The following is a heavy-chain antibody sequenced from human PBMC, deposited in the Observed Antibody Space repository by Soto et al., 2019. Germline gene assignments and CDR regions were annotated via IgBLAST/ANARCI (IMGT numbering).Heavy chain of an antibody. J-gene: IGHJ4*02. CDR3: ARGLGSPAGTGRYFDY. CDR2: INHSGST. D-gene: IGHD3-10*01. Sequence: SETLSLTCAVYGGSFSGYYWSWIRQPPGKGLEWIGEINHSGSTNYNPSLKSRVTISVDTSKNQFSLKLSSVTAADTAVYYCARGLGSPAGTGRYFDYWGQGTLVTVSS. CDR1: GGSFSGYY. V-gene: IGHV4-34*01.